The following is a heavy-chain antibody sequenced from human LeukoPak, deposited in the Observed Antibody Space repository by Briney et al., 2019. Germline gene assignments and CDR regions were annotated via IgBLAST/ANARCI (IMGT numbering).Heavy chain of an antibody. CDR1: GFAFSSQA. D-gene: IGHD1-26*01. CDR3: ARISYSGSSFDY. Sequence: GGSLRLSCAASGFAFSSQAMGWVRQAPGKGLEWVSSISDTGGITYYVDSVKGRFTCSRDNSRNTLYLQMNSLRAEDTAVYYCARISYSGSSFDYWGQGTLVTVSS. CDR2: ISDTGGIT. V-gene: IGHV3-23*01. J-gene: IGHJ4*02.